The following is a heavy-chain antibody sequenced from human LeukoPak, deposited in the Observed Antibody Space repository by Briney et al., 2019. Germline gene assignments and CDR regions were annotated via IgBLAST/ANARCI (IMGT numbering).Heavy chain of an antibody. D-gene: IGHD1-26*01. CDR1: GFTFSTYA. CDR3: AKALVGATAHAFDI. J-gene: IGHJ3*02. CDR2: ITGSGGST. Sequence: GGSLRLSCAASGFTFSTYAMSWVRQAPGQGLEWVSAITGSGGSTYYADSVKGRFTISRDNSKNTLYLQMNSLRAEDTAVYYCAKALVGATAHAFDIWGQGTMVTVFS. V-gene: IGHV3-23*01.